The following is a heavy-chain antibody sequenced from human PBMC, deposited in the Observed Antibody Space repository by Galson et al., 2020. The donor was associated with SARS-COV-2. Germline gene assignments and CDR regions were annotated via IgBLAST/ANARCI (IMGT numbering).Heavy chain of an antibody. Sequence: GESLKISCAASGFTFSSYDMHWVRQATGKGLEWVSAIGTAGDTYYPGSVKGRFTISRENAKNSLYLQMNSLRAGDTAVYYCARVTPYYSGYDDYYYYGMDVWGQGTTVTVSS. J-gene: IGHJ6*02. CDR1: GFTFSSYD. CDR2: IGTAGDT. CDR3: ARVTPYYSGYDDYYYYGMDV. V-gene: IGHV3-13*04. D-gene: IGHD5-12*01.